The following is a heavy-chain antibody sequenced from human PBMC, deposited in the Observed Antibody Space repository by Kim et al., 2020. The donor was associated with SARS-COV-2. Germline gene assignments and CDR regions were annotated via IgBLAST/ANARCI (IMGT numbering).Heavy chain of an antibody. J-gene: IGHJ4*02. CDR2: VSPTGTT. V-gene: IGHV4-59*01. CDR1: GGSISTY. CDR3: ARGGQYTTTFDS. D-gene: IGHD2-2*02. Sequence: SETLSLTCTVSGGSISTYWSWIRQFPGKELEWMGYVSPTGTTLYNPSLTSRLSISVDTSNNQFFLNLHTVTTADTAIYYCARGGQYTTTFDSWGQGTLVTVSA.